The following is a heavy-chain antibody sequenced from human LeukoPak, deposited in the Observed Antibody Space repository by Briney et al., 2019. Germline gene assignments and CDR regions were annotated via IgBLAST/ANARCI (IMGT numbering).Heavy chain of an antibody. D-gene: IGHD2-2*01. CDR3: ARAREWCSSTSCYDDAFDI. J-gene: IGHJ3*02. Sequence: PGGSLRLSCAASGFTFSSYSMNWVRHPPGKGLEWVSSISSSSSYIYYADSVKGRFTISRDNAKNSLYLQMNSLRAEDTAVYYCARAREWCSSTSCYDDAFDIWGQGTMVTVSS. CDR2: ISSSSSYI. CDR1: GFTFSSYS. V-gene: IGHV3-21*01.